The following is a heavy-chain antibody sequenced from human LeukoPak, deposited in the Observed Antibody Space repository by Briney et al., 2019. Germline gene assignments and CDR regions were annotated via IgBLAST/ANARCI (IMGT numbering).Heavy chain of an antibody. V-gene: IGHV4-4*07. CDR3: AREYTLYRSGWFLDY. CDR1: GGSISSCY. Sequence: SETLSLTCTVSGGSISSCYWSWIRQPAGKGLEWIGRIYTSGSTSYNPSLKSRVTMSVDTSKNQFSLKLSSVTAADTAVYYCAREYTLYRSGWFLDYWGQGTLVTVSS. J-gene: IGHJ4*02. CDR2: IYTSGST. D-gene: IGHD6-19*01.